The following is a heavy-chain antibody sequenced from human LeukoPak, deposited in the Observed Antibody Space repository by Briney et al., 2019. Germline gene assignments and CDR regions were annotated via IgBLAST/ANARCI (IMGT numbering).Heavy chain of an antibody. CDR1: GGSFSGYY. CDR2: INHSGST. V-gene: IGHV4-34*01. D-gene: IGHD5-18*01. J-gene: IGHJ6*02. Sequence: SESLSLTCAVSGGSFSGYYLTWIRQPPGKGLEWIGEINHSGSTNYNPSLKSRVTMSLDTSKNQFSLKLSSVTAADTAVYYCAREGGYSYGYYYYYYGMDVWGQGTTVTVSS. CDR3: AREGGYSYGYYYYYYGMDV.